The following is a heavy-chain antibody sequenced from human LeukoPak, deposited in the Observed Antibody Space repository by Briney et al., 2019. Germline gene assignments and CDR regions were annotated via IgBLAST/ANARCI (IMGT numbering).Heavy chain of an antibody. J-gene: IGHJ4*02. D-gene: IGHD6-19*01. V-gene: IGHV3-33*06. Sequence: QPGGSLRLSCAASGFTFSSYGMHWVRQAPGKGLEWVAVIWYDGSNQYYADSVKGRFTISRDNSKNTLYLQMNSLRAEDTAVYYCAKEAGYSSGWYLDYWGQGTLVTVSS. CDR1: GFTFSSYG. CDR3: AKEAGYSSGWYLDY. CDR2: IWYDGSNQ.